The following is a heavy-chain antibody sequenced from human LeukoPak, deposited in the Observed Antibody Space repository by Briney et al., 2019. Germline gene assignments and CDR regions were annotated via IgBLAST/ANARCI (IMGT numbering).Heavy chain of an antibody. CDR1: GFTFSSYG. J-gene: IGHJ4*02. CDR3: AKNYDSSGYYWDY. D-gene: IGHD3-22*01. Sequence: GRSLRLSCAASGFTFSSYGMHWVRQAPGKGLEWVAVIWYDGSNKYYADSVKGRFTISRDNSKNTLYLQMNSLRAEDTAVYYCAKNYDSSGYYWDYWGQGTLVTVSS. CDR2: IWYDGSNK. V-gene: IGHV3-33*06.